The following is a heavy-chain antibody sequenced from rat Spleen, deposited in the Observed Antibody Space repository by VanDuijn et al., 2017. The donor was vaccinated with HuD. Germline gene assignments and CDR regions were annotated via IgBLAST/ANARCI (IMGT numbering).Heavy chain of an antibody. CDR2: ISSGGST. CDR1: GFSLNNYG. D-gene: IGHD1-8*01. V-gene: IGHV2S8*01. J-gene: IGHJ2*01. CDR3: ARALQYPHY. Sequence: QVQLKESGPGLVQPSQTLSLTCTVSGFSLNNYGVIWVRQPPGKGLEWIAAISSGGSTYYNSALKSRLSISRDTSKSQVFLKMNSLQTEDTAMYFCARALQYPHYWGQGVMVTVSS.